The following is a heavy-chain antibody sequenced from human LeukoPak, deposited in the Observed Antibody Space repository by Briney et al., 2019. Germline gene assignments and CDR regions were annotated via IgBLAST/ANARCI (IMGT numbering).Heavy chain of an antibody. Sequence: TGGSLRLSCAASGFTFSSYAMSWVRQAPGKGLESVSAISGSGGSTHYADSVKGRFTISRDNSKNTLYLQMNSLRAEDTAVYYCAKELGYSYGYLDYWGQGTLVTVSS. D-gene: IGHD5-18*01. J-gene: IGHJ4*02. CDR2: ISGSGGST. CDR1: GFTFSSYA. V-gene: IGHV3-23*01. CDR3: AKELGYSYGYLDY.